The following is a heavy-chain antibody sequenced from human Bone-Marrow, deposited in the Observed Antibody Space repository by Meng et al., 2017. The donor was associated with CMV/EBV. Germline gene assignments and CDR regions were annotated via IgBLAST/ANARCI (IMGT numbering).Heavy chain of an antibody. CDR2: IYYSGST. Sequence: SEPLSLTCTVSGGSISSSSYYWGWIRQPPGKGLEWIGYIYYSGSTNYNPSLKSRVTISVDTSKNQFSLKLSSVTAADTAVYYCARHKSGSSSSRWDDAFDIWGQGTMVTVSS. D-gene: IGHD6-6*01. CDR3: ARHKSGSSSSRWDDAFDI. J-gene: IGHJ3*02. CDR1: GGSISSSSYY. V-gene: IGHV4-61*05.